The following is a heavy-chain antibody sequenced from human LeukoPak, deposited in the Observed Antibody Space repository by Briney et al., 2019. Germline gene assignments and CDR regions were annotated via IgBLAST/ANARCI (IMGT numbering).Heavy chain of an antibody. D-gene: IGHD3-22*01. J-gene: IGHJ4*02. V-gene: IGHV4-38-2*02. CDR3: AREPYYYDSSGYPGALYFDY. CDR1: GYSISSGYY. Sequence: PSETLSLTCTVSGYSISSGYYWGWIRQPPGKGLEWIGSIYHSGSTYYNPSLKSRVTISVDTSKNQFSLKLSSVTAADTAVYYCAREPYYYDSSGYPGALYFDYWGQGTLVTVSS. CDR2: IYHSGST.